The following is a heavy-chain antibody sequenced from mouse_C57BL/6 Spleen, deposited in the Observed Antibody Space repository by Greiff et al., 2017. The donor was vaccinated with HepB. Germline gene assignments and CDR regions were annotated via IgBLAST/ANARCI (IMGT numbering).Heavy chain of an antibody. CDR1: GYTFTSYW. Sequence: QVQLQQPGAELVKPGASVKLSCKASGYTFTSYWMQWVKQRPGQGLEWIGEIDPSDSYTNYNQKFKGKATLTVDTSTSTAYMQLSSLTSEDSAVYYCARRLRLAMDYWGQGTSVTVSS. CDR3: ARRLRLAMDY. J-gene: IGHJ4*01. V-gene: IGHV1-50*01. D-gene: IGHD2-4*01. CDR2: IDPSDSYT.